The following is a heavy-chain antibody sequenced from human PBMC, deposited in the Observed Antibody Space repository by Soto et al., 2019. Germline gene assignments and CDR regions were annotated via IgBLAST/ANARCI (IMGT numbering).Heavy chain of an antibody. Sequence: EVQLVESGGGLVQPGGSLRLSCEASGFTFRNYDMHWVRQGTGKGLEWVSGISAAGDPDYADSVEGRFTISRENAQNSFFLQMNILRVGDTAVYYCARTARDFYGLDVWGQGTTVIVSS. CDR3: ARTARDFYGLDV. J-gene: IGHJ6*02. CDR1: GFTFRNYD. CDR2: ISAAGDP. V-gene: IGHV3-13*05. D-gene: IGHD2-21*02.